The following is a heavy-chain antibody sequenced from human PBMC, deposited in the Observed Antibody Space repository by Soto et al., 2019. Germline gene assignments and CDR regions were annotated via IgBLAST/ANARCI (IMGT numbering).Heavy chain of an antibody. J-gene: IGHJ3*02. D-gene: IGHD2-15*01. CDR3: ARMYCSGGSCYGLDAFDI. V-gene: IGHV4-30-4*01. CDR2: IYYSGST. CDR1: GGSVSSGGYY. Sequence: PSGSVSLTCAVSGGSVSSGGYYWSWIRQPPGKGLEWIGYIYYSGSTYYNPSLKSRVTISVDTSKNQFSLKLSSVTAADTAVYYCARMYCSGGSCYGLDAFDIWGQGTMVTVSS.